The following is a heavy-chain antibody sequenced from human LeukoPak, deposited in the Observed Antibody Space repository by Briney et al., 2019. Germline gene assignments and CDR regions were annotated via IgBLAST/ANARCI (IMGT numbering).Heavy chain of an antibody. J-gene: IGHJ6*02. CDR2: IYSSGST. D-gene: IGHD3-3*01. Sequence: SETLSLTCTVSGGSISSYYWSWIRQPPGKGLEWIGYIYSSGSTNYNPSLKSRVTISVDTSKNQFSLKLSSVTAADTAVYYCARGPNYNFWRGYYDSSSSYGMDVWGQGTPATVPS. CDR3: ARGPNYNFWRGYYDSSSSYGMDV. V-gene: IGHV4-59*01. CDR1: GGSISSYY.